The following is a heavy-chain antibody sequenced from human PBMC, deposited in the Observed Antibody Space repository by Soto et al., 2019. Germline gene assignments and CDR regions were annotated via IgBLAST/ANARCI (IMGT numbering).Heavy chain of an antibody. V-gene: IGHV3-33*01. CDR1: GFTFSNYG. J-gene: IGHJ4*02. CDR3: ARDGDVNTGFGKDY. D-gene: IGHD3-16*01. CDR2: IWYDGGNK. Sequence: GGSLRLSCAASGFTFSNYGMHWVRQTPGKGLEWVAFIWYDGGNKYYAESVKGRFTISRDNSKNTLYLQMNSLRAEDTAVYYCARDGDVNTGFGKDYWGQGTLVTVSS.